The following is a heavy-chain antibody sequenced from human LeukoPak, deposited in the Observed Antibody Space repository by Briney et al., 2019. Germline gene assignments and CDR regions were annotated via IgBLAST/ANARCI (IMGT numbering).Heavy chain of an antibody. CDR3: ATRPVVVAATSVEFDP. CDR2: INAGNGNT. D-gene: IGHD2-15*01. V-gene: IGHV1-3*01. CDR1: GYTFTSYA. Sequence: GASVTVSCTASGYTFTSYAMHWVRQAPGQRLKWMGWINAGNGNTKYSQKFQGRVTITRDTSASTAYMELSSLRSEDTAVYYCATRPVVVAATSVEFDPWGQGTLVTVSS. J-gene: IGHJ5*02.